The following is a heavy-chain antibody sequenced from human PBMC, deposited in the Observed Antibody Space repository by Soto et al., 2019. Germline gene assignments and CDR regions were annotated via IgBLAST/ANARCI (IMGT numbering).Heavy chain of an antibody. V-gene: IGHV1-69*06. Sequence: RASVKVSCEASGGTFGSYAISWVRQAPGQGLEWMGGIIPIFGTANYAQKFQGRVTITADKSTSTAYMELSSLRSEDTAVYYCARASPIRDYYDSSGYYTPFGPWGQGTLVTVSS. CDR3: ARASPIRDYYDSSGYYTPFGP. CDR2: IIPIFGTA. J-gene: IGHJ5*02. D-gene: IGHD3-22*01. CDR1: GGTFGSYA.